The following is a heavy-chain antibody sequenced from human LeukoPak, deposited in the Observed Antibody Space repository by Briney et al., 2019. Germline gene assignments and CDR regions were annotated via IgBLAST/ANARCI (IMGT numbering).Heavy chain of an antibody. V-gene: IGHV3-30*02. CDR2: IRYDGSNK. CDR1: GFTFSSYG. CDR3: AKDFDDSSGSLDY. J-gene: IGHJ4*02. Sequence: GGSLRLSCAASGFTFSSYGMHWVRQAPGKGLEWVAFIRYDGSNKYYADSVKGRFTISRDKSKNTLYLQMNSLRAEDTAVYYCAKDFDDSSGSLDYWGQGTLVTVSS. D-gene: IGHD3-22*01.